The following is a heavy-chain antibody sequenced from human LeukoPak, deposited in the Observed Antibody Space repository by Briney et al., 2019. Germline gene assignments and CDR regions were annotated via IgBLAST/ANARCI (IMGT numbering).Heavy chain of an antibody. Sequence: GRSLRLSCAASGFTFSSHDMHWVRQAPGKGLEWVAIISYAGGKKDYADSVKGRFTISRDNSKNTLYLQMNSLRAEDTALYYCARAGPYIWNYEGTTYFDFWGQATLVTVSA. CDR1: GFTFSSHD. CDR2: ISYAGGKK. V-gene: IGHV3-30*03. D-gene: IGHD1-7*01. J-gene: IGHJ4*02. CDR3: ARAGPYIWNYEGTTYFDF.